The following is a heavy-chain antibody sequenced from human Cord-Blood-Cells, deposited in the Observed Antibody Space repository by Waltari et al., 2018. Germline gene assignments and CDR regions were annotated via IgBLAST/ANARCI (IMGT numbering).Heavy chain of an antibody. CDR3: ARDHISDY. Sequence: EVQLVESGGVRVKPGGCLRLSCSASGFTLRSCSMNWVRQAPGKGLEWVSSISSRSSYIYYADSVKGRFTISRDNAKNSLYLQMNSLRAEDTAVYYCARDHISDYWGQGTLVTVSS. CDR1: GFTLRSCS. V-gene: IGHV3-21*01. CDR2: ISSRSSYI. J-gene: IGHJ4*02. D-gene: IGHD3-3*02.